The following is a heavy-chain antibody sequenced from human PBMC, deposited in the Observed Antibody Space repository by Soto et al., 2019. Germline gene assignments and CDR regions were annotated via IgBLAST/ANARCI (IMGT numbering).Heavy chain of an antibody. V-gene: IGHV5-10-1*01. Sequence: PGESLKISCKGSGYSFTSYWISWVRQMPGKGLEWMGRIDPSDSYTNYSPSFQGHVTISADKSISTAYLQWSSLKASDTAMYYCARPRGYSGYDFADFDPGGQGTLVT. D-gene: IGHD5-12*01. J-gene: IGHJ5*02. CDR2: IDPSDSYT. CDR3: ARPRGYSGYDFADFDP. CDR1: GYSFTSYW.